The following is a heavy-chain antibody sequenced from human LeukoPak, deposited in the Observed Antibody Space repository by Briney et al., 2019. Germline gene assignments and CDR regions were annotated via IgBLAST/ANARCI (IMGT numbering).Heavy chain of an antibody. Sequence: PGGSLRLSCAASGFTFSTYAMHWVRQAPGKGLEWVAVISYDGSNKYYADSVKGRFTISRDNSKNTLYLQMNSLRAEDTAVYYCARAEWELLPVDYWGQGTLVTVSS. CDR3: ARAEWELLPVDY. CDR2: ISYDGSNK. CDR1: GFTFSTYA. J-gene: IGHJ4*02. D-gene: IGHD1-26*01. V-gene: IGHV3-30-3*01.